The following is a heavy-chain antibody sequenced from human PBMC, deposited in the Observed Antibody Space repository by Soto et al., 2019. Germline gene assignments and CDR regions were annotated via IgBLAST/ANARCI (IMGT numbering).Heavy chain of an antibody. CDR2: IYYSRST. CDR1: GGSISSGGYY. Sequence: SETLSLTCTVSGGSISSGGYYWSWIRQHPGKGLEWIGYIYYSRSTYYNPSLKSRVTISVDTSKNQFSLKLSSVTAADTAVYYCARDRDYGGKPPARFYFDYWGQGTLVTVSS. V-gene: IGHV4-31*03. D-gene: IGHD4-17*01. J-gene: IGHJ4*02. CDR3: ARDRDYGGKPPARFYFDY.